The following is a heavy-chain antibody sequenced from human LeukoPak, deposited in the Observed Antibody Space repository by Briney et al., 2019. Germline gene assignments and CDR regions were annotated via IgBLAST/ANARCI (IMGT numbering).Heavy chain of an antibody. Sequence: SETLSLTCTVSGGSISSYYWSWIRQPPGKGLEWIGYIYYSGSTNYNPSLKSRVTISVDTSKNQFSLKLSSVTAADTAVYYCARDASLYSGFDYWGQGTLVTVSS. CDR2: IYYSGST. CDR3: ARDASLYSGFDY. J-gene: IGHJ4*02. D-gene: IGHD5-12*01. CDR1: GGSISSYY. V-gene: IGHV4-59*01.